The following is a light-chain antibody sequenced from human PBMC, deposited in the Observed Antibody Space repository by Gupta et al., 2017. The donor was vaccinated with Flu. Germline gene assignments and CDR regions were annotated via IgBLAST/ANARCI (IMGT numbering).Light chain of an antibody. J-gene: IGLJ2*01. V-gene: IGLV3-21*02. CDR1: NIGYES. CDR3: QVWERDSENIL. Sequence: SFVPTQPPSVSVAPGQTARITCGGNNIGYESVQWYQQKPGQAPVLVVYDDDDRPSGIPERFSGSKTGNTATLAISRVEAGDEADYYCQVWERDSENILFGGGTKLTVL. CDR2: DDD.